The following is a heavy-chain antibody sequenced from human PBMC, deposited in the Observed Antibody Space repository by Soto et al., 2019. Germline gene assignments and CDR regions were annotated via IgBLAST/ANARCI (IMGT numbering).Heavy chain of an antibody. CDR3: ARDTGETDDYDDSVGYFDY. D-gene: IGHD3-22*01. J-gene: IGHJ4*02. CDR1: GGSISSYY. V-gene: IGHV4-59*01. Sequence: SETLSLTCTVSGGSISSYYWSWIRQPPGKGLEWIGYIYYSGSTNYNPSLKSRVTISVDTSKNQFSLKLSSVTAADKAVYYCARDTGETDDYDDSVGYFDYWGQGTLVTVS. CDR2: IYYSGST.